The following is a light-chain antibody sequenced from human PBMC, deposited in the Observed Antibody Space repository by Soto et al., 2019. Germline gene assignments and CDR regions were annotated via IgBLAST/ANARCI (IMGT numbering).Light chain of an antibody. CDR3: QSYDRSLSAYV. J-gene: IGLJ2*01. CDR2: GNT. CDR1: SSNIGAGYD. V-gene: IGLV1-40*01. Sequence: QSVLTQPPSVSGAPGQRVTISCTGSSSNIGAGYDVHWYQQLPGTAPKLLIYGNTNRPSGVPDRFSGSKSATSASLAITGLQAEDEADYCCQSYDRSLSAYVFGGGTKLTVL.